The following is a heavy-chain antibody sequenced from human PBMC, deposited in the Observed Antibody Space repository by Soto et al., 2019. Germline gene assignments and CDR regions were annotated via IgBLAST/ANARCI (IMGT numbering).Heavy chain of an antibody. J-gene: IGHJ6*02. CDR2: IVVGSGNT. Sequence: PSVKVSCKASGFTFTSSAVQWVRQARGQRLEWIGWIVVGSGNTNYAQKFQERVTITRDMSTSTAYMELSSLRSEDTAVYYCAADAGTYYDFWSGYLGYYYYYGMDVWGQGTTVTVSS. V-gene: IGHV1-58*01. CDR3: AADAGTYYDFWSGYLGYYYYYGMDV. CDR1: GFTFTSSA. D-gene: IGHD3-3*01.